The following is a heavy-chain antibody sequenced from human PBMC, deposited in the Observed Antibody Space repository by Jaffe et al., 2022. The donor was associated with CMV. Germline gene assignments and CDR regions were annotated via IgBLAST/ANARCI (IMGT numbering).Heavy chain of an antibody. CDR3: TTAWVSSWPFDY. V-gene: IGHV3-15*01. J-gene: IGHJ4*02. CDR2: IKSKTDGGTT. D-gene: IGHD6-13*01. CDR1: GFTFSNAW. Sequence: EVQLVESGGGLVKPGGSLRLSCAASGFTFSNAWMSWVRQAPGKGLEWVGRIKSKTDGGTTDYAAPVKGRFTISRDDSKNTLYLQMNSLKTEDTAVYYCTTAWVSSWPFDYWGQGTLVTVSS.